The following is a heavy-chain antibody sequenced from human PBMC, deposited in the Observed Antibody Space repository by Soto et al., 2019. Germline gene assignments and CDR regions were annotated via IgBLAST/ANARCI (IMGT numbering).Heavy chain of an antibody. Sequence: SETLSLTCAVYGGSFSGYYWSWIRQPPGKGLEWIGEINHSGSTNYNPSLKSRVTISVDTSKNQFSLKLSSVTAADTAVYYCARGGYCSGGSCYSAYYYYYGMDVWGQGTTVTVSS. CDR3: ARGGYCSGGSCYSAYYYYYGMDV. CDR2: INHSGST. D-gene: IGHD2-15*01. V-gene: IGHV4-34*01. CDR1: GGSFSGYY. J-gene: IGHJ6*02.